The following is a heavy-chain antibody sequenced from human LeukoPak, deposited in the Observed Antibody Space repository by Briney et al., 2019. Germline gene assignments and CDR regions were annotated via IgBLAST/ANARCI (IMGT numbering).Heavy chain of an antibody. CDR2: ISYDGSNK. V-gene: IGHV3-30*03. D-gene: IGHD4-23*01. CDR3: TTDLFAVTPLSFFDY. Sequence: GGSLRLSCAASGFTFSSYGMHWVRQAPGKGLEWVAVISYDGSNKYYADSVKGRFTISRDNSKNTLYLQMNSLRAEDTAVYYCTTDLFAVTPLSFFDYWGQGTLVTVSS. CDR1: GFTFSSYG. J-gene: IGHJ4*02.